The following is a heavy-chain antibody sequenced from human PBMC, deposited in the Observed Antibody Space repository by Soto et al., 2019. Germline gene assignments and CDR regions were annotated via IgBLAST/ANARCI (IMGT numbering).Heavy chain of an antibody. V-gene: IGHV1-2*04. D-gene: IGHD6-13*01. Sequence: QVQLVQSGAEVKKPGASVKVSFKASGYTFTGYYMHWVRQAPGQGLEWMGWINPNSGGTNYAQKFQGWVTMTRDTSISTAYMELSRLRSDDTAVYYCARASFTTSRIAAALVYWGQGTLVTVSS. CDR3: ARASFTTSRIAAALVY. CDR2: INPNSGGT. J-gene: IGHJ4*02. CDR1: GYTFTGYY.